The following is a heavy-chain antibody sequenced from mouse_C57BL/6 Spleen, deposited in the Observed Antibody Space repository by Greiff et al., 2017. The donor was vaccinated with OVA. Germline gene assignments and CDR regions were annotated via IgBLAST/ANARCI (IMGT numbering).Heavy chain of an antibody. CDR2: ILPGSGST. CDR3: ASSKLFDY. Sequence: QVQLQQSGAELMKPGASVKLSCKATGYTFTGYWIEWVKQRPGHGLEWIGEILPGSGSTNYNAKFKGKATFTADTSSNTTYMQLSSLTTEDASIYYYASSKLFDYWGQGTTLTVSS. CDR1: GYTFTGYW. D-gene: IGHD2-5*01. J-gene: IGHJ2*01. V-gene: IGHV1-9*01.